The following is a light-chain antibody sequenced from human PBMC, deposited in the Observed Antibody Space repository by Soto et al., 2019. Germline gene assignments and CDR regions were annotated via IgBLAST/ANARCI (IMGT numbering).Light chain of an antibody. J-gene: IGKJ4*01. CDR2: TSS. CDR1: QSISTS. V-gene: IGKV1-39*01. Sequence: DIQLTQSPSSLSASVGDRVTITCRASQSISTSLNWYQQKPGKAPNLLIFTSSNLESGVPSRFSGSGSGTEFTLTISSLQPEDFASYYCQQHRSYPVTFGGGTKVDIK. CDR3: QQHRSYPVT.